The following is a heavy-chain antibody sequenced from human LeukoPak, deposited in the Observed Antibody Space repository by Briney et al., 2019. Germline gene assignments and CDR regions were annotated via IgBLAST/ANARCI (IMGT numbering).Heavy chain of an antibody. CDR2: IYYSGSA. V-gene: IGHV4-59*01. D-gene: IGHD3-22*01. J-gene: IGHJ3*02. CDR1: GGSISRYY. Sequence: SQTLSLTCTVSGGSISRYYWSWIRQPPGKSLEWIRYIYYSGSATYNPSLKSRVTISVDTSKTHFSLKLSSVTAADTAVYYCARKNDYYDSSGNYLDAFDIWGQGTMVTVSS. CDR3: ARKNDYYDSSGNYLDAFDI.